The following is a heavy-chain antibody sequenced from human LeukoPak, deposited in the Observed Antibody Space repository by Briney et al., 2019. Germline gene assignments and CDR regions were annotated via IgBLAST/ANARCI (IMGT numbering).Heavy chain of an antibody. J-gene: IGHJ6*02. CDR1: GYTFTGYY. D-gene: IGHD2-15*01. CDR3: ARDAYLVYCSGGSCYSHSDYYYGMDV. Sequence: ASVKVSCKASGYTFTGYYMHWVRQAPGQGLEWMGWINPNSSGTNYAQKFQGWVTMTRDTSISTAYMELSRLRSDDTAVYYCARDAYLVYCSGGSCYSHSDYYYGMDVWGQGTTVTVSS. V-gene: IGHV1-2*04. CDR2: INPNSSGT.